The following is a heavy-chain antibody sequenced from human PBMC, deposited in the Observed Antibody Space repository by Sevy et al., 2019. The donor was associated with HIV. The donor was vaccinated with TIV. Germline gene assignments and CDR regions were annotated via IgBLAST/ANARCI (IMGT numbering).Heavy chain of an antibody. CDR1: GFIFSSYG. J-gene: IGHJ4*02. D-gene: IGHD5-18*01. CDR2: IWYDGSNK. CDR3: ARDGDTAVGYYFDY. V-gene: IGHV3-33*01. Sequence: GESLKISCAASGFIFSSYGMHWVRQAPGKGLEWVAVIWYDGSNKYYADSVKGRFTISRDNSKNTLYLQMNSLRAEDTAVYYCARDGDTAVGYYFDYWGQGTLVTVSS.